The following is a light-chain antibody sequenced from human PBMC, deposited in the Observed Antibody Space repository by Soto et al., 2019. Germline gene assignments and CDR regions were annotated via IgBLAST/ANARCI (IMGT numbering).Light chain of an antibody. CDR2: EVS. Sequence: GASSDIGAYDYVSWYQQHPGKAPKLMIYEVSNRPSGVSNRFSGSKSGNTASLTISGLQAEDEADYYCSSYRGSSIRLFGTGTKVTVL. CDR3: SSYRGSSIRL. J-gene: IGLJ1*01. CDR1: SSDIGAYDY. V-gene: IGLV2-14*01.